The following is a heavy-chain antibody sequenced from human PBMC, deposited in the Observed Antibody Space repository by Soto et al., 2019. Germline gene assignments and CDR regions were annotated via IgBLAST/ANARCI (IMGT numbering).Heavy chain of an antibody. J-gene: IGHJ4*02. CDR2: IYCSGST. V-gene: IGHV4-59*08. CDR1: GGSISSYY. CDR3: ARLHYGDYDY. Sequence: SETLSLTCTVSGGSISSYYWSWIRQPPGKGLEWIGYIYCSGSTNYNPSLKSRVTISVDTSKNQFSLKLSSVTAADTAVYYCARLHYGDYDYWGQGTLVTVSS. D-gene: IGHD4-17*01.